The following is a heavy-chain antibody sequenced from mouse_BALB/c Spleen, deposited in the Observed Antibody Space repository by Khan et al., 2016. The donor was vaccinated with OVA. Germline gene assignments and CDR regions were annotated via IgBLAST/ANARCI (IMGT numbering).Heavy chain of an antibody. CDR3: SRHGHSESCYFDF. CDR1: RYTFTDFR. V-gene: IGHV9-1*02. J-gene: IGHJ2*01. D-gene: IGHD2-12*01. Sequence: QIQLVQSGPELRKPGETVKISCQTSRYTFTDFRVNWVKQAPGMGLKWMGCINTFTGEPTYGDDFKGSFAFSLETSASTASLQINNLKNEDMAAYFCSRHGHSESCYFDFWGQGTTLTVSS. CDR2: INTFTGEP.